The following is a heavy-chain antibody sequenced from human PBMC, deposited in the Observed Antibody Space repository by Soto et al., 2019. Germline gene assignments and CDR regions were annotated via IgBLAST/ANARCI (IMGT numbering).Heavy chain of an antibody. Sequence: EVQLLESGGGLVQPGGSLRLSCAASGFTFSSYAMSWVRQAPGKGLEWVSAISGSGGSTYYAGSVKGRFTISRDNSKNTLYMQMTSLRAEDSAVYYCAYSSSPFDYWGQGTLVTVSS. CDR3: AYSSSPFDY. CDR2: ISGSGGST. D-gene: IGHD6-6*01. CDR1: GFTFSSYA. V-gene: IGHV3-23*01. J-gene: IGHJ4*02.